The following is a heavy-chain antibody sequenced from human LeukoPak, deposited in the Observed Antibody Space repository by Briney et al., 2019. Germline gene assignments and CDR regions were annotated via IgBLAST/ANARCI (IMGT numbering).Heavy chain of an antibody. CDR2: ISGSGGST. CDR3: AKGVTGVAGRHYFDY. Sequence: GGSLRLSCAASGFTFSSYAVSWVRQAPGKGLEWVSAISGSGGSTYYADSAKGRFTISRDNSKNTLDLQMNSLRAEDTVVYYCAKGVTGVAGRHYFDYWGQGTLVTVSS. V-gene: IGHV3-23*01. J-gene: IGHJ4*02. D-gene: IGHD6-19*01. CDR1: GFTFSSYA.